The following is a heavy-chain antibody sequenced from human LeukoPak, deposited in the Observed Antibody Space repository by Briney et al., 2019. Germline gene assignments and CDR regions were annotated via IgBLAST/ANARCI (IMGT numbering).Heavy chain of an antibody. J-gene: IGHJ4*02. CDR3: AKDRNGWPTNFDS. CDR2: ISSSGGTT. V-gene: IGHV3-23*01. Sequence: PGGPLRLSCPASGFTFSTYSANSVRQAPGNGLEWVSAISSSGGTTYYADSVKGRFSISRDNSKNTLYLQMNSLRAEDTAVYYCAKDRNGWPTNFDSWGQGTLVTVSA. D-gene: IGHD6-19*01. CDR1: GFTFSTYS.